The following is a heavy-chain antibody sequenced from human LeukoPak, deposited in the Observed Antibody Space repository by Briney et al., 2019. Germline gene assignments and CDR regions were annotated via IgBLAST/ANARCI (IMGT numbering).Heavy chain of an antibody. CDR1: GFTFGTYS. CDR2: IHHDGSGT. V-gene: IGHV3-64D*09. CDR3: VKDPFLYYGSDV. Sequence: GGSLRLSCSASGFTFGTYSMHWLRQTPGKGLEFVSAIHHDGSGTFYADSVKGRFIISRDNSKNTLYLQMSSLRAEDTAVYYCVKDPFLYYGSDVWGQGTTVTVSS. D-gene: IGHD2/OR15-2a*01. J-gene: IGHJ6*02.